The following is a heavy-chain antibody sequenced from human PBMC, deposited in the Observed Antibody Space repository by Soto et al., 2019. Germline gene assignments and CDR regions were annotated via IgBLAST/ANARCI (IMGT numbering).Heavy chain of an antibody. CDR3: ATETDIVVVVSASQARGLFFDY. CDR2: IIPILGIT. D-gene: IGHD2-15*01. CDR1: GGTFSSYT. V-gene: IGHV1-69*08. Sequence: QVQLLQSGAEVKKPGSSVKVSCKASGGTFSSYTISWVRQAPGQGLEWMGRIIPILGITNDAQKFKDRFTIIADKSTNTAYMELRSLRAEDTAVYYCATETDIVVVVSASQARGLFFDYWGKGTLVTVSS. J-gene: IGHJ4*02.